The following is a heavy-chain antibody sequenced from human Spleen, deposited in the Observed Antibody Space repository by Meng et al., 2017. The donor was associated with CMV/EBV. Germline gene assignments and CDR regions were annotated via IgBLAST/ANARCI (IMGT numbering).Heavy chain of an antibody. J-gene: IGHJ5*02. CDR2: IYYSGST. V-gene: IGHV4-30-4*08. CDR3: ARGRFDP. Sequence: SWVRQPPGKGLEWIGYIYYSGSTYYNPSLKSRVTISVDTSKNQFSLKLSSVTAADTAVYYCARGRFDPWGQGTLVTVSS.